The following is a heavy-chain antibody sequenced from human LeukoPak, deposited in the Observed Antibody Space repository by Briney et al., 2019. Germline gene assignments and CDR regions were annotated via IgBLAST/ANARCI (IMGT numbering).Heavy chain of an antibody. V-gene: IGHV4-59*01. CDR2: VYYSGST. CDR1: GGSISYYF. CDR3: ARATRGMAMIRGVGAYFDY. Sequence: SETLSLTCTVSGGSISYYFWTWIRQPPGKGLEWIGDVYYSGSTNYNPSLKSRVTISIDTSKNQFSLNLSSVTAADTAVYYCARATRGMAMIRGVGAYFDYWGQGTLVTVSS. J-gene: IGHJ4*02. D-gene: IGHD3-10*01.